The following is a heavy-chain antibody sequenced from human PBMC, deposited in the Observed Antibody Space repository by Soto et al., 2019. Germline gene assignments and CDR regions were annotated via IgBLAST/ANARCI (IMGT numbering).Heavy chain of an antibody. J-gene: IGHJ4*02. CDR1: GFTFSSYG. CDR2: ISYDGSNK. Sequence: GGSLRLSCSASGFTFSSYGMHWVRQAPGKGLEWVAVISYDGSNKYYADSVKGRFTISRDNSKNTLYLQMNSLRAEDTAVYYCAKDPRGPLNYWGQGTLVTVSS. V-gene: IGHV3-30*18. D-gene: IGHD3-10*01. CDR3: AKDPRGPLNY.